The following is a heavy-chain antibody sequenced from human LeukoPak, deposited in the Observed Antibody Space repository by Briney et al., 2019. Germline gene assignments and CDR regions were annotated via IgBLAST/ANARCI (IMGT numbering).Heavy chain of an antibody. CDR3: ASTSGSSPWAFDI. D-gene: IGHD1-26*01. Sequence: GGSLRLSCAASGFTFSTYTMHWVRQAPGKGLEWVAVISYDGTSKYYADSVKGRFTISRDNAKNSLYLQMNSVRAEDTAVYYCASTSGSSPWAFDIWGQGTMVTVSS. J-gene: IGHJ3*02. V-gene: IGHV3-30-3*01. CDR2: ISYDGTSK. CDR1: GFTFSTYT.